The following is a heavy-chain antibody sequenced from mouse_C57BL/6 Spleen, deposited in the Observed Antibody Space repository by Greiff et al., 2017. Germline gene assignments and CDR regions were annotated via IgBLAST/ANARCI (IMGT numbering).Heavy chain of an antibody. CDR1: GYAFSSSW. CDR3: ARRPITTVVATDWYFDV. V-gene: IGHV1-82*01. J-gene: IGHJ1*03. CDR2: LYPGDGDT. Sequence: QVQLKESGPELVKPGASVKISCKASGYAFSSSWMNWVKQRPGKGLEWIGRLYPGDGDTNYNGKFKGKATLPADKSSSTAYMQLSSLTSEDSAVYFCARRPITTVVATDWYFDVWGTGTTVTVSS. D-gene: IGHD1-1*01.